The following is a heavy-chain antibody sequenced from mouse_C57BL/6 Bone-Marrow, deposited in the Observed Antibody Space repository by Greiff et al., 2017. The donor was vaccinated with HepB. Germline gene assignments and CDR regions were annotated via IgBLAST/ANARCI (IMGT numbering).Heavy chain of an antibody. CDR3: ARDSLYDYGYFDY. CDR1: GFTFSSYA. Sequence: EVQLVESGGGLVKPGGSLKLSCAASGFTFSSYAMSWVRQTQEKRLEWVATISDGGSYTYYPDNVKGRFTISRDNAKNNLYLQMSHLKSEDTAMYYCARDSLYDYGYFDYWGQGTTLTVSS. J-gene: IGHJ2*01. V-gene: IGHV5-4*01. D-gene: IGHD2-4*01. CDR2: ISDGGSYT.